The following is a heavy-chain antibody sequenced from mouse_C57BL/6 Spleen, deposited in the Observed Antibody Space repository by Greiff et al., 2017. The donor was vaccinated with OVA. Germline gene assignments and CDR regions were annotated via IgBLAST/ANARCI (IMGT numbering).Heavy chain of an antibody. CDR3: ARRGGSSSYFDY. D-gene: IGHD1-1*01. CDR1: GYTFTSYW. V-gene: IGHV1-69*01. J-gene: IGHJ2*01. CDR2: IDPSDSYT. Sequence: QVQLKESGAELVMPGASVKLSCKASGYTFTSYWMHWVKQRPGQGLEWIGEIDPSDSYTNYNQKFKGKSTLTVDKSSSTAYMQLSSLTSEDSAVYYCARRGGSSSYFDYWGQGTTLTVSS.